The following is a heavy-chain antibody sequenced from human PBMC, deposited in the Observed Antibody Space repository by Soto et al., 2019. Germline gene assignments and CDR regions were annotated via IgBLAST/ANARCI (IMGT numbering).Heavy chain of an antibody. J-gene: IGHJ4*02. Sequence: ASVKVSCKASGYTLTRYSIHWVRQAPGQRLEWMGWINAGNGNTKFSQKFQGRVTITRDTSASTAYMELRGLRSEDTAVYYCAILGTYYFDNSDDYFDFWGQGTLVTVSS. V-gene: IGHV1-3*01. CDR2: INAGNGNT. CDR1: GYTLTRYS. CDR3: AILGTYYFDNSDDYFDF. D-gene: IGHD3-22*01.